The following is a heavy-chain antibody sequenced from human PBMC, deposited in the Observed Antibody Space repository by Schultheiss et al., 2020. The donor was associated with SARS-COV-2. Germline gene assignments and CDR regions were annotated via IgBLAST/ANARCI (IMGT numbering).Heavy chain of an antibody. CDR1: GYTFTGYY. D-gene: IGHD6-19*01. Sequence: ASVKVSCKASGYTFTGYYMHWVRQAPGQGLEWMGWINPNSGGTNYAQKFQGRVTMTRDTSISTAYMELSRLRSDDTAVYYCARWGGAVAGYFDYWGQGILVTVSS. J-gene: IGHJ4*02. CDR2: INPNSGGT. CDR3: ARWGGAVAGYFDY. V-gene: IGHV1-2*02.